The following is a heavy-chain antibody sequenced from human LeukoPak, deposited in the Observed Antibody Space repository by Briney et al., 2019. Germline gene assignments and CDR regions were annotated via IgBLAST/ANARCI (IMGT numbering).Heavy chain of an antibody. J-gene: IGHJ4*02. Sequence: SETLSLTCTVSGGSISSYYWSWIRQPPGKGLEWIGYIYYSGSTNYNPSLKSRVTISVDTSKNQFSLKLSSVTAADTAVYYCARAGSYLHAYVPFVVDYWGQGTLVTVSS. V-gene: IGHV4-59*01. D-gene: IGHD3-16*01. CDR2: IYYSGST. CDR1: GGSISSYY. CDR3: ARAGSYLHAYVPFVVDY.